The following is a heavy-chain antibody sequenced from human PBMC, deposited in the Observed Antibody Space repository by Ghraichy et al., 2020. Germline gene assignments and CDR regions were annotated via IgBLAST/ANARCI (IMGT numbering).Heavy chain of an antibody. J-gene: IGHJ5*02. Sequence: ASVKVSCKASGYTFTSYAMHWVRQAPGQRLEWMGWINAGNGNTKYSQKFQGRVTITRDTSASTAYMELSSLRSEDTAVYYCARDRLTRGAILNWFDPWGQGTLVTVSS. V-gene: IGHV1-3*01. D-gene: IGHD2-21*01. CDR2: INAGNGNT. CDR3: ARDRLTRGAILNWFDP. CDR1: GYTFTSYA.